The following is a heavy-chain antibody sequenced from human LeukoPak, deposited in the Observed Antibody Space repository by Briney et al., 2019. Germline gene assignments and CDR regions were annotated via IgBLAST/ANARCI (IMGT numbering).Heavy chain of an antibody. Sequence: ASVKVSCKASGYTLTSNYIHWVRQAPGQGLEWMGMIYPRDGSTSYAQKFQGRVTVTRNTSTSTVHMELSGLRSEDTAVYYCARDQEGFDYWGQGTLVTVSS. J-gene: IGHJ4*02. V-gene: IGHV1-46*01. CDR2: IYPRDGST. CDR1: GYTLTSNY. CDR3: ARDQEGFDY.